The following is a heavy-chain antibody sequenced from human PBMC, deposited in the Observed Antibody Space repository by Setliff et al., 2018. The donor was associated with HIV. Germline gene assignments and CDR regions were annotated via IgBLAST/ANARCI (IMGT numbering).Heavy chain of an antibody. D-gene: IGHD3-10*01. CDR2: IEPKSGGT. CDR3: ARDGPGAAHFDY. CDR1: GYTFTDYY. J-gene: IGHJ4*02. V-gene: IGHV1-2*06. Sequence: GASVKVSCKASGYTFTDYYIHWVRQAPGQGLELMGRIEPKSGGTNYAPKFQGRVTMTRDTSINTDYMDLSGLRSDDTAIYYCARDGPGAAHFDYWGQGTLVTVSS.